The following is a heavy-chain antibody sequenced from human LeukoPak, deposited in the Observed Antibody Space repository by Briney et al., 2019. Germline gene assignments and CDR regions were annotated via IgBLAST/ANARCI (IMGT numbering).Heavy chain of an antibody. D-gene: IGHD5-18*01. CDR1: EFSVGSNY. CDR2: ISGSGGST. CDR3: AKEGYSYLSQIDY. J-gene: IGHJ4*02. Sequence: GGSLRLSCAASEFSVGSNYMTWVRQAPGKGLEWVSAISGSGGSTYYADSVKGRFTISRDNSKNTLYLQMNSLRAEDTAVYYCAKEGYSYLSQIDYWGQGTLVTVSS. V-gene: IGHV3-23*01.